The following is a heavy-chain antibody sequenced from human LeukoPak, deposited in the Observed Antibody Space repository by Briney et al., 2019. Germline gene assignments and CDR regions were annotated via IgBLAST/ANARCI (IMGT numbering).Heavy chain of an antibody. V-gene: IGHV3-21*04. Sequence: SGGSLRLSCAASGFTFSSYTMNWVRQAPGKGLEWVSSITSSSTYIYYADSVKGRFTISRDNAKNSLYLQMNSLRAEDTAVYYCAKDRSDTIFGVVIMALTFDYWGQGTLVTVSS. J-gene: IGHJ4*02. CDR2: ITSSSTYI. D-gene: IGHD3-3*01. CDR1: GFTFSSYT. CDR3: AKDRSDTIFGVVIMALTFDY.